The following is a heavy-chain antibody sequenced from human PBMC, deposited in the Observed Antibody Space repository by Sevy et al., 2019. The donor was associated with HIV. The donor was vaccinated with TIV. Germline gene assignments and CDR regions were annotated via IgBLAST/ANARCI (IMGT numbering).Heavy chain of an antibody. V-gene: IGHV3-9*01. J-gene: IGHJ6*03. D-gene: IGHD4-4*01. CDR1: GFTFDDYA. CDR2: ISWNSDSI. Sequence: GGSLRLSCAASGFTFDDYAMHWVRQAPGKGLEWVSGISWNSDSIGYADSVKGRFTISRDNAKNSLYLQMNSLRAEETALYYCAKGGGAYRKYYYYMDVWGKGTTVTVSS. CDR3: AKGGGAYRKYYYYMDV.